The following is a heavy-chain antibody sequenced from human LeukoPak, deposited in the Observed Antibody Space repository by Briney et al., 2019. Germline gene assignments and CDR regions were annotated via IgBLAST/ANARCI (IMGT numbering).Heavy chain of an antibody. V-gene: IGHV4-59*08. CDR2: IYYSGST. D-gene: IGHD2-15*01. CDR3: ARRVVVVAARNWFDP. CDR1: GGSISSYY. J-gene: IGHJ5*02. Sequence: SETLSLTCTVSGGSISSYYRSWIRQPPGKGLEWIGYIYYSGSTNYNPSLKSRVTISVDTSKNQFSLKLSSVTAADTAVYYCARRVVVVAARNWFDPWGQGTLVTVSS.